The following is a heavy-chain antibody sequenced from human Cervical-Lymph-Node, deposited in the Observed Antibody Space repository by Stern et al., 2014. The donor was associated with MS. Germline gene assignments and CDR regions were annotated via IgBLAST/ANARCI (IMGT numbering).Heavy chain of an antibody. V-gene: IGHV3-66*01. CDR3: TREMAARRFDP. Sequence: EVQLVESGGGLVQRGGSLRLSCAASGISVSSNYMTWVRRAPGKGLEWVSRYYPGITTDYADSVRGRFSVSRDNSKNTVYLEMNSLTPEDTAVYYCTREMAARRFDPWGQGTLVVVSS. D-gene: IGHD6-6*01. J-gene: IGHJ5*02. CDR2: YYPGITT. CDR1: GISVSSNY.